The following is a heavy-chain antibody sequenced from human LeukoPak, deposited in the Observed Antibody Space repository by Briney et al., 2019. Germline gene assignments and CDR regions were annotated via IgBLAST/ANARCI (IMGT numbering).Heavy chain of an antibody. Sequence: SETLSLTCTVSGGSISSYYWNWIRQPAGKGLEWIGRIYTSGTTNYNPSLKSRVTMSVDASKNQFSLKLSSVTAADTAVYYCARRMVRGANNWFDPWGQGTLVTVSS. CDR1: GGSISSYY. V-gene: IGHV4-4*07. CDR3: ARRMVRGANNWFDP. J-gene: IGHJ5*02. D-gene: IGHD3-10*01. CDR2: IYTSGTT.